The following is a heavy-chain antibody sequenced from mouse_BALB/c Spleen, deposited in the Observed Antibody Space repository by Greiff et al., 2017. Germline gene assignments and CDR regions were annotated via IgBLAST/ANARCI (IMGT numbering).Heavy chain of an antibody. CDR2: ISYDGSN. D-gene: IGHD2-13*01. V-gene: IGHV3-6*02. Sequence: EVQLKESGPGLVKPSQSLSLTCSVTGYSITSGYYWNWIRQFPGNKLEWMGYISYDGSNNYNPSLKNRISITRDTSKNQFFLKLNSVTTEDTATYYCAREGDYYRYFDVWGAGTTVTVSS. CDR1: GYSITSGYY. J-gene: IGHJ1*01. CDR3: AREGDYYRYFDV.